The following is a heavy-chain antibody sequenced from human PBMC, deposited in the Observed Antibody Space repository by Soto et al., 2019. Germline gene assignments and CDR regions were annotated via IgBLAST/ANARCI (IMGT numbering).Heavy chain of an antibody. V-gene: IGHV1-18*01. Sequence: QVQLVQSGAEVKKPGASVKVSCKASGYTFSSYDINWVRQAPGQGLEWMGWITTYNGKTNYAQKVQGRVTMTTDTATSTVYMELRSLRSDDTAVYYCARDWTRRAFDILGQGTMVTVSS. CDR2: ITTYNGKT. CDR3: ARDWTRRAFDI. D-gene: IGHD3-3*01. J-gene: IGHJ3*02. CDR1: GYTFSSYD.